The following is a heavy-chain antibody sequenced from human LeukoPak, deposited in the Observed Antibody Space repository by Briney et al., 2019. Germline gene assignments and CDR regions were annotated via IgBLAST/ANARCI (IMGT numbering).Heavy chain of an antibody. V-gene: IGHV4-4*07. CDR3: ARGFDTSSGWYPAFDI. J-gene: IGHJ3*02. D-gene: IGHD6-19*01. CDR2: IYTSGST. Sequence: SETLSLTCTVSGGSISSYYWSWIRQPAGKGLEWIGRIYTSGSTNYNPSLKSRVTMSVDTSKNQFSLRLSSVTAADTAVYYCARGFDTSSGWYPAFDIWGHGTMGTVSS. CDR1: GGSISSYY.